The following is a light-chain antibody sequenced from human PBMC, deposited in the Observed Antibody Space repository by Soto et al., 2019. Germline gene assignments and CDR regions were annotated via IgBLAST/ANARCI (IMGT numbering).Light chain of an antibody. J-gene: IGLJ1*01. V-gene: IGLV2-14*01. CDR3: SSYTSSSTLVV. CDR2: EVS. Sequence: QSALTQPASVSGSPGQSITISCTGTSSDVGGYNYVSWYQQHPGKATKLMIYEVSNRPSGVSNRFSASKSGNTASLTISGVQAAEEADYYCSSYTSSSTLVVFGTGTKVTVL. CDR1: SSDVGGYNY.